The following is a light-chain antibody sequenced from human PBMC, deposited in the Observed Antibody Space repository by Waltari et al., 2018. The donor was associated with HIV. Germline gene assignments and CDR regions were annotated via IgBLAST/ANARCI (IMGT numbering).Light chain of an antibody. Sequence: QPVLTQPPSVSGAPGQRVTISGTRSSSNIGATYDVHWYQQLPGTAPKLLIYANNNRPSGVPDRFSGSKSGTSASLAITGLQAEDEAAYYCFSYAGNNYLLFGGGTKLTVL. CDR1: SSNIGATYD. V-gene: IGLV1-40*01. J-gene: IGLJ2*01. CDR3: FSYAGNNYLL. CDR2: ANN.